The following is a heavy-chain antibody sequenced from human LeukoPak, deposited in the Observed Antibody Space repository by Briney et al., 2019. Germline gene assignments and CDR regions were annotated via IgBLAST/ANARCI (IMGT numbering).Heavy chain of an antibody. CDR2: MNPNSGNT. CDR1: GYTFTSYD. V-gene: IGHV1-8*01. D-gene: IGHD3-22*01. J-gene: IGHJ4*02. Sequence: ASVKVSCKASGYTFTSYDINWVRQATGQGLEWMGWMNPNSGNTGYAQKFQGRVTMTRNTSISTAYMELSSLRSEDTAVYYCARDLSYYDSSGYYQQDYWGQGTLVTVSS. CDR3: ARDLSYYDSSGYYQQDY.